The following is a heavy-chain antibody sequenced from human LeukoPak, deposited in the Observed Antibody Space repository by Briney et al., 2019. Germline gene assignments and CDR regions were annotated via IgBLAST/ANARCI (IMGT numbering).Heavy chain of an antibody. D-gene: IGHD2-2*01. V-gene: IGHV3-21*01. Sequence: GGSLTLSCAASGFSVSRNYMSWVRQAPGKGLEGVSSISSSSRDIYYADSVKGRFTISRDNAKNSLYLQMNSLRAVDTAVYYCARDCSSTSCYFDAFDIWGQGTMVTVSS. CDR2: ISSSSRDI. CDR3: ARDCSSTSCYFDAFDI. CDR1: GFSVSRNY. J-gene: IGHJ3*02.